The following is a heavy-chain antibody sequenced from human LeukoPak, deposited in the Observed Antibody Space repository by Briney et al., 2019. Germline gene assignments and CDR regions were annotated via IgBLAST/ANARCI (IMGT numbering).Heavy chain of an antibody. CDR3: ARDLEYYYDSSGYGSAFDI. CDR1: GYTFTSYY. D-gene: IGHD3-22*01. J-gene: IGHJ3*02. V-gene: IGHV1-46*01. CDR2: INPSGGST. Sequence: ASVKVSCKASGYTFTSYYMHWVRQAPGQGLEWMGIINPSGGSTCYAQKFQGRVTMTRDTSTSTVYMELSSLRSEDTAVYYCARDLEYYYDSSGYGSAFDIWGQGTMVTVSS.